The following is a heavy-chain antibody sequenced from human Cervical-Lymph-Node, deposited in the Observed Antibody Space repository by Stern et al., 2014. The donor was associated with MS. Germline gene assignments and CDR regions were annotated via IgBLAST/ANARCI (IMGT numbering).Heavy chain of an antibody. CDR3: AREQYYYDSSGYYSLYNWFDP. CDR2: IYYSGST. CDR1: GGSVSSGSYY. V-gene: IGHV4-61*01. J-gene: IGHJ5*02. Sequence: VQLQESGPGLVKPSETLSLTCTVSGGSVSSGSYYLSWIRQPPGKGLEWIGYIYYSGSTNYIPSLKSRVTISVDTSKNQFSLKLSSVTAADTAVYYCAREQYYYDSSGYYSLYNWFDPWGQGTLVTVSS. D-gene: IGHD3-22*01.